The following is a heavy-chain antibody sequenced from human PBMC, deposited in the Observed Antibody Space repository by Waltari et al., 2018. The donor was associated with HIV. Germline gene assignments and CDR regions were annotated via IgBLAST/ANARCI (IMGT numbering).Heavy chain of an antibody. Sequence: QVQLLESGGGGVHPGRSLRLPCEVSGLTFRDHGVNWVRQAPGRGLEVVAIISYDGRNKYYAESVKGRFTLSRDNAKNTLFLQMNSLRAEDTAVYYCAKEDFEYGSSSHLGYWGQGTLVTVSS. CDR2: ISYDGRNK. V-gene: IGHV3-30*18. CDR3: AKEDFEYGSSSHLGY. CDR1: GLTFRDHG. J-gene: IGHJ4*02. D-gene: IGHD6-6*01.